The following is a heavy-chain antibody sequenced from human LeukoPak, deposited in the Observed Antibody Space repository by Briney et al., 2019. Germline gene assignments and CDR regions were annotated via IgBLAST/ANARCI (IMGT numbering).Heavy chain of an antibody. D-gene: IGHD1-14*01. J-gene: IGHJ4*02. CDR2: IYPGDSDT. CDR3: ATADHPGALNGFVY. CDR1: GYSFTSYW. V-gene: IGHV5-51*01. Sequence: GESPKISCTGSGYSFTSYWIGWARQMRGKGLEWMGIIYPGDSDTRYSPSFQGHVTISADKSISTAYLQWSSLKASDTAMYYCATADHPGALNGFVYWGQGTLVTVSS.